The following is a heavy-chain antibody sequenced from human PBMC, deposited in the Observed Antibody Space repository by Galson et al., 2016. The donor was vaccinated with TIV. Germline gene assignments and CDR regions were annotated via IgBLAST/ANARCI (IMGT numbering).Heavy chain of an antibody. Sequence: CATSGDSVSSTSAAWNWIRQSPSRGLEWLGRTYYRSTWYNDYAASLKRRITINPDTSKNQFSLQLTSVTPEDAAVYYCARGAPSVFGVITTLDYWGQGTLVTVSS. CDR3: ARGAPSVFGVITTLDY. CDR1: GDSVSSTSAA. V-gene: IGHV6-1*01. D-gene: IGHD3-3*01. CDR2: TYYRSTWYN. J-gene: IGHJ4*02.